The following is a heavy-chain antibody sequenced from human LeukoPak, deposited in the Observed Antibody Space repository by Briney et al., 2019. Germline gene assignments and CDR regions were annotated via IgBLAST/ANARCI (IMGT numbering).Heavy chain of an antibody. V-gene: IGHV4-34*01. CDR1: DVSCNHNY. Sequence: SETLSLTCAVSDVSCNHNYWSWVRQTPGKGLEWIGEINHSGYTNDSPSLKSRVTLSIDTSRKQFSLNLRSVTVADTGIYYCTRMTAGHDYWGQGTLVTVSS. J-gene: IGHJ4*02. D-gene: IGHD2-21*02. CDR2: INHSGYT. CDR3: TRMTAGHDY.